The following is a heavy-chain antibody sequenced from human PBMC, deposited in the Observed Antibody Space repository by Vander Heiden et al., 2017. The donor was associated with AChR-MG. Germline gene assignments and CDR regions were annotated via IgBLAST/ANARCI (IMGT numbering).Heavy chain of an antibody. J-gene: IGHJ4*02. CDR2: IYYSGST. Sequence: QVQLQEPRPGLVKPSQTLSLTCTVSGGSISSGGYYWSWIRQHPGKGLEWIGYIYYSGSTYYNPSLKSRVTISVDTSKNQFSLKLSSVTAADTAVYYCARERGNEDYIWGSYRWVYYFDYWGQGTLVTVSS. V-gene: IGHV4-31*03. D-gene: IGHD3-16*02. CDR3: ARERGNEDYIWGSYRWVYYFDY. CDR1: GGSISSGGYY.